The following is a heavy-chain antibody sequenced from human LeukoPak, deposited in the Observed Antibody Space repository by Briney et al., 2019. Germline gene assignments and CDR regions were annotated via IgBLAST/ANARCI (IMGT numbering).Heavy chain of an antibody. V-gene: IGHV3-9*01. CDR2: ISWNSGSI. CDR3: AKDRTAVAGNDFDY. D-gene: IGHD6-19*01. CDR1: GFTFDDYA. J-gene: IGHJ4*02. Sequence: SLRLSCAASGFTFDDYAMHWVQQAPGKGLEWVSGISWNSGSIGYADSVKGRFTISRDNAKNSLYLQMNSLRAEDTALYYCAKDRTAVAGNDFDYWGQGTLVTVSS.